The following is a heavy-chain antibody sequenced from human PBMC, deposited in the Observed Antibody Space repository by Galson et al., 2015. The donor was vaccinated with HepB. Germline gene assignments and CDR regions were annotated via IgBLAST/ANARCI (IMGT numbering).Heavy chain of an antibody. CDR3: ARTGKEHIVVVTAMGADAFDI. J-gene: IGHJ3*02. Sequence: SLRLSCAASGFTFSDYYMSWIRQAPGKGLEWVSYISSSGSTIYYADSVKGRFTISRDNAKNSLYLQMNSLRAEDTAVYYCARTGKEHIVVVTAMGADAFDIWGQGTMVTVSS. CDR1: GFTFSDYY. CDR2: ISSSGSTI. V-gene: IGHV3-11*01. D-gene: IGHD2-21*02.